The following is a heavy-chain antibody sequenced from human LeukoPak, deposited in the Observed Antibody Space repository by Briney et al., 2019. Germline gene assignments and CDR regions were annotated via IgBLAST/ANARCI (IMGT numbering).Heavy chain of an antibody. D-gene: IGHD3-3*01. CDR2: IYYSGST. Sequence: PSETLSLTCTVSGGSISSYYWSWIRQPPGKGLEWIGYIYYSGSTNYNPSLKSRVTISVDTSKNQFSLKLSSVTAADMAVYYCARGGTYYDFWSGYYTADYWGQGTLVTVSS. J-gene: IGHJ4*02. CDR3: ARGGTYYDFWSGYYTADY. CDR1: GGSISSYY. V-gene: IGHV4-59*01.